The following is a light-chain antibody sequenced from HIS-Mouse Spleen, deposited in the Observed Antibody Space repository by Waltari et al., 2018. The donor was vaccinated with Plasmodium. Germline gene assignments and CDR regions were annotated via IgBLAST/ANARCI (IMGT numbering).Light chain of an antibody. CDR2: DAS. CDR3: QQFNSYPQGT. CDR1: QGISSA. J-gene: IGKJ5*01. Sequence: AIQLTQSPSSLSASVGDRVTITCRASQGISSALAWYQQKPGKAPKLLIYDASSLESGVPSRFSGSGSGTDFTLTSSSLQPEDFATYYGQQFNSYPQGTFGQGTRLEIK. V-gene: IGKV1-13*02.